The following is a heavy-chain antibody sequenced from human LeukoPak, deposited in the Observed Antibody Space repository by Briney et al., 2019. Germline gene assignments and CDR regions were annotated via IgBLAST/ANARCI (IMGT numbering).Heavy chain of an antibody. CDR2: INPDSGGT. CDR3: ARYHRDGSVPFDY. J-gene: IGHJ4*02. V-gene: IGHV1-2*02. D-gene: IGHD3-10*01. Sequence: ASVKVSCKASGYTFIGFYTHWVRQAPGQGLEWMGWINPDSGGTDYAQKFQGRVTMTRDTSISTAYMELSSLTSDDAAVYYCARYHRDGSVPFDYWGQGTLVTVSS. CDR1: GYTFIGFY.